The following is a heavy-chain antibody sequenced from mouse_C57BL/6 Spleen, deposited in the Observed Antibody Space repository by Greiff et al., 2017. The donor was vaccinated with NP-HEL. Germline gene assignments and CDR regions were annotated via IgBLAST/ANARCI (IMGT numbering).Heavy chain of an antibody. CDR1: GYSFTGYY. D-gene: IGHD2-5*01. CDR2: INPSTGGT. CDR3: ARTSNYEGYYAMDY. Sequence: EVQLQQSGPELVKPGASVKISCKASGYSFTGYYMHWVKQSSEKSLEWIGEINPSTGGTSYNQKFKGKATLTVDKSSSTAYMQLKSLTSEDSAVYYCARTSNYEGYYAMDYWGQGTSVTVSS. J-gene: IGHJ4*01. V-gene: IGHV1-43*01.